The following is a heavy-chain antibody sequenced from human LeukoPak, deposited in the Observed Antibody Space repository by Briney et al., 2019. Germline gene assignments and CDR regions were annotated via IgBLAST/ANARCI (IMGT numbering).Heavy chain of an antibody. V-gene: IGHV3-7*01. CDR3: ARGAAAGTTDFQH. D-gene: IGHD6-13*01. CDR2: IKQDGTEK. J-gene: IGHJ1*01. CDR1: GFTFTTYW. Sequence: GGSLRLSCAASGFTFTTYWMSWVRQAPGKALEWVANIKQDGTEKYYVDSVKGRFTISRDNAKNSLYLQMNSLRVEDTAVYYCARGAAAGTTDFQHWGQGTLVTVSS.